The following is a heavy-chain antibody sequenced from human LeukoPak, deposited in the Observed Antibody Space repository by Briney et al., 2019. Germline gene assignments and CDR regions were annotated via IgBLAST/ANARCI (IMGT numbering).Heavy chain of an antibody. CDR2: INPNSGGT. D-gene: IGHD6-25*01. V-gene: IGHV1-2*02. Sequence: ASVKVSCKASGHTFTGYYIHWVRQAPGQGLEWLGWINPNSGGTNSAQKFQGRVTMTRDTSISTAYMELSRLRSDGTAVYYCARTATLFGYFDYWGQGTLVTVSS. J-gene: IGHJ4*02. CDR3: ARTATLFGYFDY. CDR1: GHTFTGYY.